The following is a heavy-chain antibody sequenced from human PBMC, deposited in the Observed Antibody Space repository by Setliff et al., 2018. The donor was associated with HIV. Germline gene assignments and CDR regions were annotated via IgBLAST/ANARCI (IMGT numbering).Heavy chain of an antibody. V-gene: IGHV7-4-1*02. CDR2: INTKTGNP. CDR1: GYMFTSYA. Sequence: ASVKVSCKASGYMFTSYAVVWVRQAPGQGFEWMGWINTKTGNPAYAQAFTGRFVFSVDTSVTTAYLQISSLKAEDTAIYYCARALYGDYGGDVNWMDPWGQGTLVTVSS. D-gene: IGHD4-17*01. CDR3: ARALYGDYGGDVNWMDP. J-gene: IGHJ5*02.